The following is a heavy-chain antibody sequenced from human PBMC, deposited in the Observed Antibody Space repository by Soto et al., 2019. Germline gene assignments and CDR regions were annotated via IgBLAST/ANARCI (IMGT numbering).Heavy chain of an antibody. V-gene: IGHV1-8*01. D-gene: IGHD3-10*01. J-gene: IGHJ3*02. Sequence: QVQLVQSGAEVRKPGASVKVSCQASGYTFTAYDINWVRQATGQGPEWMGWMNPNSGNTGYAQKFQDRVTMTRSTSISTAYMELSRLRSEDTAVYYCAKRRGYGSGGKDAFDIWGQGTLVTVSS. CDR2: MNPNSGNT. CDR3: AKRRGYGSGGKDAFDI. CDR1: GYTFTAYD.